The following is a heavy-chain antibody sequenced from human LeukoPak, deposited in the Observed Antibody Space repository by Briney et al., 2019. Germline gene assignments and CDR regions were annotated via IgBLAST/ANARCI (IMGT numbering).Heavy chain of an antibody. CDR3: ARRSGIAVTGAFDY. V-gene: IGHV3-23*01. D-gene: IGHD6-19*01. CDR2: ISGSGDST. CDR1: GFTFSNYA. J-gene: IGHJ4*02. Sequence: GGSLRLSCAASGFTFSNYAMRWVRQAPGKGLEWVSGISGSGDSTYYADSVKGRFTISRDNSKNTLYLQMNSLRAEDTAVYYCARRSGIAVTGAFDYWGQGTLVTVSS.